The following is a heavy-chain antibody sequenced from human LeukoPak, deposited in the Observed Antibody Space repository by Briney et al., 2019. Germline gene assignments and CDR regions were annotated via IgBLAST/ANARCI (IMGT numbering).Heavy chain of an antibody. CDR3: AKRGVVVAADDY. CDR2: ISGSGGST. CDR1: GFTFSSYA. Sequence: GSLRLSCAASGFTFSSYAMSWVRQTPGKGLEWVSAISGSGGSTYYADSVKGRFTNSRDNSKNTLYLQMNSLRAEDTAVYYCAKRGVVVAADDYWGQGTLVTVSS. D-gene: IGHD2-15*01. V-gene: IGHV3-23*01. J-gene: IGHJ4*02.